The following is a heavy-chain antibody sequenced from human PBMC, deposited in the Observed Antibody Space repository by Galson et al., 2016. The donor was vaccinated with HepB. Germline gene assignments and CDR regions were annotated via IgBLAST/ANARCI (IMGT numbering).Heavy chain of an antibody. CDR2: ISTYNGNT. CDR3: ATDHRRTGWYAPLEN. J-gene: IGHJ4*02. V-gene: IGHV1-18*01. D-gene: IGHD6-19*01. Sequence: SVKVSCKASGHTFTTYGISWVRQAPGQGLEWMGWISTYNGNTRHAQKFQGRLTMTTDTSTSTAYMELRSLRSDDTAVYYCATDHRRTGWYAPLENWGQGSLVTVSS. CDR1: GHTFTTYG.